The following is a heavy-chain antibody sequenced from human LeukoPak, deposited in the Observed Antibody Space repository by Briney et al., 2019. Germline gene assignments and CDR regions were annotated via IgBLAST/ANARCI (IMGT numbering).Heavy chain of an antibody. D-gene: IGHD5-18*01. V-gene: IGHV1-18*01. CDR1: GYTFTSYG. Sequence: ASVKVSCKASGYTFTSYGISWVRQAPGQGLEWMGWISAYNGNTNYAQKLQGRVTMTTDTSTSTAYMELRSLRSDDTAVYYCARGYGYGYNYYYGMDVWGQGTTVTVSS. J-gene: IGHJ6*02. CDR2: ISAYNGNT. CDR3: ARGYGYGYNYYYGMDV.